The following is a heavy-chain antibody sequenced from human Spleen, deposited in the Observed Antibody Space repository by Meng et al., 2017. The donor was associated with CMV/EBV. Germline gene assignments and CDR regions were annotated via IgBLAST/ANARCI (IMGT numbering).Heavy chain of an antibody. D-gene: IGHD3-10*01. J-gene: IGHJ5*02. CDR1: GFTFSHYG. CDR3: ARDYYGSGQLDP. CDR2: ISYDGSNK. Sequence: SLKISCAASGFTFSHYGMHWVRQAPGKGLEWVAVISYDGSNKYYADSVKGRFTISRDNSKNTLYLQMNSLRAEDTAVYYCARDYYGSGQLDPWGQGTLVTVSS. V-gene: IGHV3-30*19.